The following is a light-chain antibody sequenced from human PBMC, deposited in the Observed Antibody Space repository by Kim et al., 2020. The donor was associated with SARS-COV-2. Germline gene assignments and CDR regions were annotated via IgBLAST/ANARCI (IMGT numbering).Light chain of an antibody. CDR3: SSYTSSSTWV. V-gene: IGLV2-14*03. J-gene: IGLJ3*02. Sequence: GQSITISCTGPSSDVGGYDYVSWYQQHPGKAPKLIIYDVNNRPSGVSNRFSGSKSANTASLTISGLQAEDEADYYCSSYTSSSTWVFGGGTQLTVL. CDR1: SSDVGGYDY. CDR2: DVN.